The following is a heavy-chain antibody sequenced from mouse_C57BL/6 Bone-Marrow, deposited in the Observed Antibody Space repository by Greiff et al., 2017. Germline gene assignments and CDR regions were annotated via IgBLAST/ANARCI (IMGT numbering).Heavy chain of an antibody. CDR3: ARSRASMQLRPWFAY. CDR2: IYPRSGNT. CDR1: GYTFTSYG. V-gene: IGHV1-81*01. J-gene: IGHJ3*01. Sequence: QVQLKESGAELARPGASVKLSCKASGYTFTSYGISWVKQRTGQGLEWIGEIYPRSGNTYYNEKFKGKATLTADKSSSTAYMELRSLTSEDSAVYFCARSRASMQLRPWFAYWGQGTLVTVSA. D-gene: IGHD6-1*01.